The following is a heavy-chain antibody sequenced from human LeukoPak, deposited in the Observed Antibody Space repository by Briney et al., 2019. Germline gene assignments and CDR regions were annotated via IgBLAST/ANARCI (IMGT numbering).Heavy chain of an antibody. Sequence: GGSLRLSCAASGFTFSSYAMSWVRQAPGKGLEWVSAISGSGGSTYYADSVKGRFTISRDNSKNTPYLQMNSLRAEDTAVYYCAKGVLTTAISFLYYYGMDVWGQGTTVTVSS. V-gene: IGHV3-23*01. CDR1: GFTFSSYA. J-gene: IGHJ6*02. D-gene: IGHD4-17*01. CDR2: ISGSGGST. CDR3: AKGVLTTAISFLYYYGMDV.